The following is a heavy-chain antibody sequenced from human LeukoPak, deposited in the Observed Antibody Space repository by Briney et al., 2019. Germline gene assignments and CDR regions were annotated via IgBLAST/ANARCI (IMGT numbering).Heavy chain of an antibody. D-gene: IGHD4-11*01. Sequence: SETLSLTCAVYGGSFSGYYWIGIRQPPGKGLDGIGEINHSGSTNYNPSLKSRVTISVDTSKHQFSLKLSSVTAAATAVYYCARGGKDYSNYYYYYMDVWGKGTTVTVSS. CDR3: ARGGKDYSNYYYYYMDV. CDR1: GGSFSGYY. CDR2: INHSGST. J-gene: IGHJ6*03. V-gene: IGHV4-34*01.